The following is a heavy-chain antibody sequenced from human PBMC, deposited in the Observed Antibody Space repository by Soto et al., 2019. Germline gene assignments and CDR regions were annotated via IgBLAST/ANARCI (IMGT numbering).Heavy chain of an antibody. Sequence: SLTFTVSGGSISSGGYYWGLIRQPPGKWLEWIVIIYHSGSTYYNPSLKSRVTISVDTSKNQFSLKLSSVTAADTAVYYCARDPRLTYYYDSSGYYYGSGWFDPWGQGTLVTVFS. D-gene: IGHD3-22*01. CDR1: GGSISSGGYY. V-gene: IGHV4-39*07. J-gene: IGHJ5*02. CDR3: ARDPRLTYYYDSSGYYYGSGWFDP. CDR2: IYHSGST.